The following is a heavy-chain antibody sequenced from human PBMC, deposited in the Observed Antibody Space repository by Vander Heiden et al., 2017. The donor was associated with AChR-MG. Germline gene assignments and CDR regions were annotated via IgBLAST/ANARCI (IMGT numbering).Heavy chain of an antibody. CDR2: IKQDGSEK. D-gene: IGHD2-21*01. Sequence: EVQLVESGGGLVQPGGSLRLSCAASGFPFSSYWMTWVRQAPGKGREWVANIKQDGSEKNYVDAVKGRFTISRDNAKNSLYLQMNSLRVEDTAVYYCASGSFLNYWGQGTLVTVSS. CDR3: ASGSFLNY. J-gene: IGHJ4*02. CDR1: GFPFSSYW. V-gene: IGHV3-7*01.